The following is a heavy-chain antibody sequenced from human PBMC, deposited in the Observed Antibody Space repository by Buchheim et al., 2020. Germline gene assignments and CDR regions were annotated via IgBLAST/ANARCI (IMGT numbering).Heavy chain of an antibody. CDR3: ARDGRYYDILTGYYRGGEYFDY. Sequence: EVQLVESGGGLVQPGGSLRLSCAASGFTFSSYWMSWVRQAPGKGLEWVANIKQDGSEKYYVDSVKGRFTISRDNAKNSLYLQMHNLRAEDTAVYYWARDGRYYDILTGYYRGGEYFDYWGQGTL. V-gene: IGHV3-7*01. CDR1: GFTFSSYW. J-gene: IGHJ4*02. CDR2: IKQDGSEK. D-gene: IGHD3-9*01.